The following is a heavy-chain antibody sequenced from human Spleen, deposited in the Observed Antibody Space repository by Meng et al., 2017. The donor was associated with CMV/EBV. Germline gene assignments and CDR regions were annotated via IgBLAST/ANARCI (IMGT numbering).Heavy chain of an antibody. J-gene: IGHJ6*02. CDR2: ISSSSSTI. Sequence: GGSLRLSCAASGFTFSSYSMNWVRQAPGKGLEWVSYISSSSSTIYYADSVKGRFTISRDNAKNSLYLQMNSPRAEDTAVYYCARDLAVYCSSTSCYTGYYYYYYGMDVWGQGTTVTVSS. CDR3: ARDLAVYCSSTSCYTGYYYYYYGMDV. D-gene: IGHD2-2*02. V-gene: IGHV3-48*04. CDR1: GFTFSSYS.